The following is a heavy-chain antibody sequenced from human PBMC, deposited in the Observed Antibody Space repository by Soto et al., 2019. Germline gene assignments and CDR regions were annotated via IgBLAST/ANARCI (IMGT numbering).Heavy chain of an antibody. CDR2: ISSSGSTI. Sequence: GGSLRLSCAASGFTFSDYYMSWIRQAPGKGLEWVSYISSSGSTIYYADSVKGRFTISRDNAKNSLYLQMNSLRAEDTATYYCAHRRGISYYFFDYWGPGTLVTVSS. CDR3: AHRRGISYYFFDY. J-gene: IGHJ4*02. V-gene: IGHV3-11*01. CDR1: GFTFSDYY. D-gene: IGHD2-15*01.